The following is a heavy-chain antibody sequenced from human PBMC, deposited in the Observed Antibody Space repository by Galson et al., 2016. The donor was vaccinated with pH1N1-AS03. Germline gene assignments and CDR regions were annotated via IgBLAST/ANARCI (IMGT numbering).Heavy chain of an antibody. CDR2: IGTYT. CDR1: GYTFTNYG. Sequence: SVKVSCKASGYTFTNYGISWVRQAPGQGLEYMGWIGTYTIYAQKLQGRVTMTTDTSTSTAYMELRSLRSDDTAVYYCARSGSGSFHEGDFWGQGTLVSVSS. J-gene: IGHJ4*02. D-gene: IGHD3-10*01. V-gene: IGHV1-18*01. CDR3: ARSGSGSFHEGDF.